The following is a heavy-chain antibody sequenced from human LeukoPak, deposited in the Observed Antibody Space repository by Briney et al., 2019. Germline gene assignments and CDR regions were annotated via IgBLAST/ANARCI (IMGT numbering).Heavy chain of an antibody. Sequence: SETLSLTCTVSGGSISSSSYYWGWIRQPPGKGLEWIGSIYYSGSTCYDPSLKSRVTISVDTSKNQFSLKLSSVTAADTAVYYCARQTYDFWSGYPTPFDYWGQGTLVTVSS. V-gene: IGHV4-39*01. D-gene: IGHD3-3*01. CDR1: GGSISSSSYY. CDR3: ARQTYDFWSGYPTPFDY. CDR2: IYYSGST. J-gene: IGHJ4*02.